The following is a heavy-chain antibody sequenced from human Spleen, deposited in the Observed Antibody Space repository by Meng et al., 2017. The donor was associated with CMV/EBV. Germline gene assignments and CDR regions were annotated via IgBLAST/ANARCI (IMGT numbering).Heavy chain of an antibody. V-gene: IGHV1-2*02. D-gene: IGHD5-12*01. J-gene: IGHJ4*02. CDR3: ARDPNPASYPYSRGSIGY. CDR1: FSVYY. CDR2: IHPITGGT. Sequence: FSVYYIHWRRQAPGQGLEWMGWIHPITGGTTYAQRFQGRFTLTSDTSTTTAFMELSGLKSGDTAVYSCARDPNPASYPYSRGSIGYWGQGTLVTVSS.